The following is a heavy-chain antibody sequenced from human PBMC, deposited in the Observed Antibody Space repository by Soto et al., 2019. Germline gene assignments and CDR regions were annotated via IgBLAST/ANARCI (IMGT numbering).Heavy chain of an antibody. D-gene: IGHD6-19*01. CDR1: GGSISGSY. V-gene: IGHV4-59*01. CDR3: ARSVAVPGAHIDY. J-gene: IGHJ4*02. Sequence: SETLSLTCSVSGGSISGSYWSWIRQSPGKGLEWLGYVYYTGSTNYSPSLRSRVSISVDTSKNEFSLRLSSVTAADTAVYFCARSVAVPGAHIDYWGQGTLVTVSS. CDR2: VYYTGST.